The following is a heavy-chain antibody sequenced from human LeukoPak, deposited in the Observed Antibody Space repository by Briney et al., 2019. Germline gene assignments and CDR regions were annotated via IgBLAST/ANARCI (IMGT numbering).Heavy chain of an antibody. V-gene: IGHV3-30-3*01. Sequence: PGRSLRLSCAASGFTFSSYAMHWVRQAPGKGLEWVAVISYDGSNKYYADSVKGRFTISRDNSRNTLYLQMNSLRAEDTAVYYCARATSRITIFGVVPDYWGQGTLVTVSS. CDR1: GFTFSSYA. J-gene: IGHJ4*02. CDR3: ARATSRITIFGVVPDY. CDR2: ISYDGSNK. D-gene: IGHD3-3*01.